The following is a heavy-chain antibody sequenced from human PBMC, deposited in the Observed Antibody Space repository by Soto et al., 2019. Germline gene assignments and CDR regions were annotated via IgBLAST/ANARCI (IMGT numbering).Heavy chain of an antibody. V-gene: IGHV1-18*01. CDR1: GYTFTNYG. Sequence: QVQLMQSGAEVKKPGASVKVSCKASGYTFTNYGISWVRQAPGQGLEWTGWTNAYNGNTNYAQKDQGRVTMTTDTSTNAAYMELKRLRSDDTAVYFCARAQTPTERDLWGEGTVVTVSS. D-gene: IGHD4-4*01. J-gene: IGHJ4*02. CDR2: TNAYNGNT. CDR3: ARAQTPTERDL.